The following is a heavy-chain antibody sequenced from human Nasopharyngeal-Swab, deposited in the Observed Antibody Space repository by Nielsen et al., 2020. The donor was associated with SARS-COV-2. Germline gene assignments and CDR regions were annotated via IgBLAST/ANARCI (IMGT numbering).Heavy chain of an antibody. CDR3: ACFSGGDY. D-gene: IGHD3-10*01. V-gene: IGHV4-4*02. CDR1: EDSISSGGW. CDR2: IYYSGST. Sequence: SETLSLTCVVSEDSISSGGWWRWVRQPPGKGLEWIGEIYYSGSTNYNPSLKGRVTISADKSRKQLSLKLTSVTAADTAVYSCACFSGGDYWGQGTPVTVSS. J-gene: IGHJ4*02.